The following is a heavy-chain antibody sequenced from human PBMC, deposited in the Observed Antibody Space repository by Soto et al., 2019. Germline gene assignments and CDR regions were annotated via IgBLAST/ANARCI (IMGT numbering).Heavy chain of an antibody. CDR2: ISSTTNYI. Sequence: GGSLRLSCAASGFIFTRYSMNWVRQAPGKGLEWVSSISSTTNYIYHGDSMKGRFTMSRDNAKNSLYLEMNSLRAEDTAVYYCARESEDLTSNFDYWGQGTLVTVSS. J-gene: IGHJ4*02. CDR3: ARESEDLTSNFDY. CDR1: GFIFTRYS. V-gene: IGHV3-21*06.